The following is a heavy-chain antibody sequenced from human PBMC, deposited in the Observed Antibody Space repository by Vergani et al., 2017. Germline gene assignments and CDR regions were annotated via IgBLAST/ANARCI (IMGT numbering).Heavy chain of an antibody. CDR1: GFTFDDYA. D-gene: IGHD3-10*01. CDR3: ANEGVRGVINYYYYMDV. V-gene: IGHV3-43*02. J-gene: IGHJ6*03. Sequence: EVQLVESGGGVVQPGGSLRLSCAASGFTFDDYAMHWVRQAPGKGLEWVSLISGDGGSTYYADSVKGRFTISRDNSKNSLYLQMNSLRTEDTALYYCANEGVRGVINYYYYMDVWGKGTTVTVSS. CDR2: ISGDGGST.